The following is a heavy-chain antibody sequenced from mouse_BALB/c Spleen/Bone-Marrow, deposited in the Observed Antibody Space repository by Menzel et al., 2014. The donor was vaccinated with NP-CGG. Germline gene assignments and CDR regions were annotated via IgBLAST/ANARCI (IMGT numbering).Heavy chain of an antibody. J-gene: IGHJ3*01. CDR2: IHPSDTET. CDR3: ARLEGNYGSTFAY. CDR1: GYSFTSYW. Sequence: VQLQESGAELVRPGASVKLSCKASGYSFTSYWMNWVKQRPGQGLEWIGMIHPSDTETRLNQRFKDKATLTVDKSSSTAYMQLSSPTSEDSAVYYCARLEGNYGSTFAYWGQGTLVTVSA. V-gene: IGHV1-59*01. D-gene: IGHD1-1*01.